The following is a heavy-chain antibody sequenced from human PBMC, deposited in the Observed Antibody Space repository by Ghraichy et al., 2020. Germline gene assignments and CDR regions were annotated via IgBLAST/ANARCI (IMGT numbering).Heavy chain of an antibody. D-gene: IGHD1-1*01. Sequence: SETLSLTCAVHGNSISGYFWSWVRQPPGEGLEWIGEINHRGDTYYNPSLESRVTMSVDMSNDQFSLRLTFVTAADTAIYYCASARRFNWNDSYAYWGQGNLVIVSS. CDR3: ASARRFNWNDSYAY. CDR1: GNSISGYF. J-gene: IGHJ4*02. V-gene: IGHV4-34*01. CDR2: INHRGDT.